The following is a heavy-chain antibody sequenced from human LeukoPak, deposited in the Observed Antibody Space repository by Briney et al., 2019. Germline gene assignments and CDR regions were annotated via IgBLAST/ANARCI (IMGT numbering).Heavy chain of an antibody. Sequence: TGGSLRLSCAASGFTFSSHGMHWVRQAPGKGLEWVAFIRYDGSNKYYADSVKGRFTISRDNSKNTLYLQMNSLRAEDTAVYYCAKEGTIFGVVTLYYFDYWGQGSRVTVSS. CDR1: GFTFSSHG. CDR2: IRYDGSNK. J-gene: IGHJ4*02. D-gene: IGHD3-3*01. V-gene: IGHV3-30*02. CDR3: AKEGTIFGVVTLYYFDY.